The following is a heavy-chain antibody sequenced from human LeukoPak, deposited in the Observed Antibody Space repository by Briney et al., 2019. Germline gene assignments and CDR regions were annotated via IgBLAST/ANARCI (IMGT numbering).Heavy chain of an antibody. D-gene: IGHD2-15*01. CDR2: IRYDGSNK. Sequence: GGSLRLSCAASGFTFSSNGMPWVRQAPGKGLEWVAFIRYDGSNKYYADSVKGRFTISRDNSKDTLYLQMNSLRGEDTAVYYCARDRCSGDGCYSRPVGYWGQGTLVTVSS. J-gene: IGHJ4*02. CDR1: GFTFSSNG. V-gene: IGHV3-30*02. CDR3: ARDRCSGDGCYSRPVGY.